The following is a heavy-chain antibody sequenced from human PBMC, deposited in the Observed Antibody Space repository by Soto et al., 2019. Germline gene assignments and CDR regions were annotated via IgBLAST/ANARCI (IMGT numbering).Heavy chain of an antibody. Sequence: QVQLQQSGAGLLKPSETLSLTCDVYGGSFSDYIWTWIRQTPGKGLQWIGQINHSGSANYNPSLKSRTTISVHTSSSQFSLELSSVTAADPAVYYCARGLISGSHYAGGWYYFDSWGQGTQVTVSS. CDR3: ARGLISGSHYAGGWYYFDS. CDR2: INHSGSA. D-gene: IGHD1-26*01. J-gene: IGHJ4*02. CDR1: GGSFSDYI. V-gene: IGHV4-34*01.